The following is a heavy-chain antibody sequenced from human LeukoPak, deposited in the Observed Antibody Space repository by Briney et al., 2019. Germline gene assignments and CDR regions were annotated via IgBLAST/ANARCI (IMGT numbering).Heavy chain of an antibody. D-gene: IGHD2-2*01. Sequence: PGGSLRLSCAASGFTFSSYGMHWVRQASGKGLEWVAFIRYDGSNKYYADSVKGRFTISRDNSKNTLYLQMNSLRAEDTAVYYCAKDLARYCSSTSCYSWGQGTLVTVSS. V-gene: IGHV3-30*02. J-gene: IGHJ4*02. CDR2: IRYDGSNK. CDR3: AKDLARYCSSTSCYS. CDR1: GFTFSSYG.